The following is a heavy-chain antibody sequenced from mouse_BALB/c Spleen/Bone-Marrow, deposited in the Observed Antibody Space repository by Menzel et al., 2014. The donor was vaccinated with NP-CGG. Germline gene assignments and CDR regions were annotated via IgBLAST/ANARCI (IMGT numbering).Heavy chain of an antibody. Sequence: QVQLQQPGAELARPGASVKMSCKASGCTFTSYTMHWVKQRPGQGLEWIGYINPSSGYTNYNQKFKDKATLTADKSYSTAYMQLSSLTSEDSAVYYCARESLYGSNYYWGQGTTLTVSS. D-gene: IGHD1-1*01. CDR2: INPSSGYT. V-gene: IGHV1-4*01. CDR1: GCTFTSYT. J-gene: IGHJ2*01. CDR3: ARESLYGSNYY.